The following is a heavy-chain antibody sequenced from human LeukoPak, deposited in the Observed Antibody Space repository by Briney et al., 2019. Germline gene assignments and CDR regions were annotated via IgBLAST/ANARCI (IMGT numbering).Heavy chain of an antibody. CDR3: TTDGVGVEGATYDN. Sequence: GGSLRLSCAASGFTFINAWMAWVRQAPGKGLEWVGRIKAKAHGGTIEYAAPVKGRFTISRDDSKNTLHLQMNSLKNEDTAVYYCTTDGVGVEGATYDNWGQGTLVSVSS. CDR2: IKAKAHGGTI. D-gene: IGHD1-26*01. V-gene: IGHV3-15*01. CDR1: GFTFINAW. J-gene: IGHJ4*02.